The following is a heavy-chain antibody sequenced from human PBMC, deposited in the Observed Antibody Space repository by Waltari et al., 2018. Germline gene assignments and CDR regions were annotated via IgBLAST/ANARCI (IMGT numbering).Heavy chain of an antibody. V-gene: IGHV3-9*01. Sequence: EVQLVESGGGLVQPGRSLRLSCAASGFTFDDYALHWVRQAPGKGLEWVSGISWNSGSIGYADSVKGRFTISRDNAKNSLYLQMNSLRAEDTALYYCAKDIGSGLTGTMAVWGQGTTVTVSS. D-gene: IGHD1-20*01. CDR2: ISWNSGSI. CDR1: GFTFDDYA. J-gene: IGHJ6*02. CDR3: AKDIGSGLTGTMAV.